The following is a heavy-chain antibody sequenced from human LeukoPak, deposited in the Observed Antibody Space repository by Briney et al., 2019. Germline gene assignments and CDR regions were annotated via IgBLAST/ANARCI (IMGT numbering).Heavy chain of an antibody. CDR3: ARDLLIAVAGTLDY. CDR1: GYTFTSYG. D-gene: IGHD6-19*01. Sequence: ASVKVSCKASGYTFTSYGISWVRQAPGQGLEWMGWISAYNGNTNYAQKLQGRVNMTTDTSTSTAYMELRSLRSGDTAVYYCARDLLIAVAGTLDYWGQGTLVTVSS. V-gene: IGHV1-18*01. CDR2: ISAYNGNT. J-gene: IGHJ4*02.